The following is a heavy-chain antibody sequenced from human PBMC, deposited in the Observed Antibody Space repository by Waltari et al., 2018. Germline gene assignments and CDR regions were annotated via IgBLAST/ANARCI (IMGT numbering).Heavy chain of an antibody. CDR2: IQEDGGTK. V-gene: IGHV3-7*01. CDR1: GFTFSSYA. CDR3: ATNDGWSPGGNY. Sequence: EVQLVESGGGLVQPGGSLRLSCAASGFTFSSYAMSWVRQAPGKGLEWLGNIQEDGGTKNYVDSVKGRFTISRDNAKNSLYLQMNSLRAEDTAVYYCATNDGWSPGGNYWGQGTLVTVSS. D-gene: IGHD6-19*01. J-gene: IGHJ4*02.